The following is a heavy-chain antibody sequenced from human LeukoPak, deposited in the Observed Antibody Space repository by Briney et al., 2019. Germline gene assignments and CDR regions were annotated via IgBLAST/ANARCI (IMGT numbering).Heavy chain of an antibody. Sequence: GASVKLSCKPSGYTCSSYGTSWVRHPPRQGLERLGWISDYNGNTNYAQKVQGRVTMTTDPFTSTAYMELRSLRSDDTAVYYCARDGPDRAAWFDPWGQGTLVTVSS. J-gene: IGHJ5*02. CDR3: ARDGPDRAAWFDP. V-gene: IGHV1-18*01. CDR1: GYTCSSYG. CDR2: ISDYNGNT. D-gene: IGHD3-22*01.